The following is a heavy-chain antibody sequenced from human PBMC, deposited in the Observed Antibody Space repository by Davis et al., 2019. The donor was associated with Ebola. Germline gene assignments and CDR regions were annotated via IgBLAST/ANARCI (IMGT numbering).Heavy chain of an antibody. CDR1: GFTVSGEY. Sequence: GESLKISCAASGFTVSGEYLNWVRQAPGKGLEWISIIYSGDTTYYADSVKGRLTISRDNSKNTLFLQMNNLRAEDTAVYFCAGGRYGMDVWGPGTTVTVSS. CDR2: IYSGDTT. V-gene: IGHV3-53*01. CDR3: AGGRYGMDV. J-gene: IGHJ6*02.